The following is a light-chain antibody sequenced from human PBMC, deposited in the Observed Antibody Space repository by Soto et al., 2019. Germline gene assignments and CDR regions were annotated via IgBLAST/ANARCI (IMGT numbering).Light chain of an antibody. CDR2: EVS. V-gene: IGLV2-23*02. J-gene: IGLJ1*01. Sequence: VLTQPASVSGSPGQSFTFSCTGTSSDVGSSNLVSGYQQHPGKAPKLLIYEVSKRPSGVSNRFSGSKSGNTASLTISGLQAEDEADYSCCSYAGSSNHVFGTGTKVTVL. CDR1: SSDVGSSNL. CDR3: CSYAGSSNHV.